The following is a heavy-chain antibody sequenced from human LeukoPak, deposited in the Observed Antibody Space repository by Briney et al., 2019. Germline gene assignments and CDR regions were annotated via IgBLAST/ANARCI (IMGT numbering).Heavy chain of an antibody. CDR3: ARDYRSGSYYNVKPADAFDI. CDR2: ISSSSSYI. V-gene: IGHV3-21*01. J-gene: IGHJ3*02. CDR1: GFTFSSYS. D-gene: IGHD3-10*01. Sequence: KPGGSLRLSCAASGFTFSSYSMNWVRQAPGKGLEWVSSISSSSSYIYYADSVKGRFTISRDNAKNSLYLQMNSLRAEDTAVYYCARDYRSGSYYNVKPADAFDIWGQGTMVTVSS.